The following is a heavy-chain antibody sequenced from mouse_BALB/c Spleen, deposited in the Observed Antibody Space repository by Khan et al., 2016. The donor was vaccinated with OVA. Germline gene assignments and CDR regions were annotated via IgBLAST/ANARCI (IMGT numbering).Heavy chain of an antibody. Sequence: QMQLEESGPGLVAPSQSLSITCTISGFSLTNYGVHWVRQPPGKGLEWLVLTWSDGSATYNSALKSRLTISMDNSKSQVFLKMHSLQTDDTAMYFCARQPYYHYNVMDYWGQGTSVTVSS. J-gene: IGHJ4*01. CDR3: ARQPYYHYNVMDY. CDR2: TWSDGSA. D-gene: IGHD2-10*01. CDR1: GFSLTNYG. V-gene: IGHV2-6-1*01.